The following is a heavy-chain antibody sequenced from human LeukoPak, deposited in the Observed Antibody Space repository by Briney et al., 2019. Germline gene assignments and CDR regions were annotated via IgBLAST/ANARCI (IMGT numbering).Heavy chain of an antibody. D-gene: IGHD3-10*01. CDR3: AKRGVVIRVFLVGFHKEAYYFDS. V-gene: IGHV3-23*01. Sequence: GGSLRLSCAVSGITLSNYGMSWVRQAPGKGLEWVAGISDSGGSTKYADSVKGRFTISRDNPKNTLSLQMSSLRAEDTAVYFCAKRGVVIRVFLVGFHKEAYYFDSWGQRALVTVSS. CDR2: ISDSGGST. CDR1: GITLSNYG. J-gene: IGHJ4*02.